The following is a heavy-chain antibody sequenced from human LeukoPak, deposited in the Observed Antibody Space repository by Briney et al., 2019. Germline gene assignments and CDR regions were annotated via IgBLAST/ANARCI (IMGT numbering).Heavy chain of an antibody. CDR1: GYTFTSYY. CDR3: ARGGSYYDFWSGYSFDY. V-gene: IGHV1-46*01. D-gene: IGHD3-3*01. J-gene: IGHJ4*02. Sequence: GASVKVSCKASGYTFTSYYMHWVRQAPGQGLEWMGIINPSGGSTSYAQKFQGRVTMTRDMSTSTVYMELSSLRSEDTAVYYCARGGSYYDFWSGYSFDYWGQGTLVTVSS. CDR2: INPSGGST.